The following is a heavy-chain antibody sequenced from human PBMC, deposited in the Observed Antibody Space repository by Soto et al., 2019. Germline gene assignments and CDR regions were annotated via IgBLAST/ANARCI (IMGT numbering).Heavy chain of an antibody. CDR2: IERTTDGGTA. J-gene: IGHJ4*02. Sequence: EVQLVESGGGLVEPGGSLRLSCAASGFTFSNVRMSWVRQAPGKGLEWVGRIERTTDGGTADYAAPVKGRFTISGDDSKNTLYLQMNSLTTEDTAVYYCTIVGHFDRYWGQGTLVTVSS. CDR3: TIVGHFDRY. D-gene: IGHD3-9*01. CDR1: GFTFSNVR. V-gene: IGHV3-15*04.